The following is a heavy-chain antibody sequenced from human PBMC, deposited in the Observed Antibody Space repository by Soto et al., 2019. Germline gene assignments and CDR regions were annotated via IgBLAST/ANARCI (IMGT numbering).Heavy chain of an antibody. D-gene: IGHD3-22*01. J-gene: IGHJ4*02. CDR3: ARPRSSGYAGEFDY. CDR1: GGSISSSNW. Sequence: TSETLSLTCAVSGGSISSSNWWSWVRQPPGKGLEWIGEIYHSGSTNYNPSLKSRVTISVDKSKNQFSLMLTSVTAADTAVYYCARPRSSGYAGEFDYWGQGTLVTVSS. CDR2: IYHSGST. V-gene: IGHV4-4*02.